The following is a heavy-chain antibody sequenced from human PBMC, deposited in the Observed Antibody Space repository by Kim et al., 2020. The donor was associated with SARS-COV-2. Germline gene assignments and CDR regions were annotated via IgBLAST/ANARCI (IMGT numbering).Heavy chain of an antibody. J-gene: IGHJ2*01. CDR3: GRGSTSTWYWYLDL. D-gene: IGHD2-2*01. V-gene: IGHV3-74*01. Sequence: ADSVKGRFNISRDNAKNMLYLEMNSLRAEDTAVYYCGRGSTSTWYWYLDLWGRGTPVTVSS.